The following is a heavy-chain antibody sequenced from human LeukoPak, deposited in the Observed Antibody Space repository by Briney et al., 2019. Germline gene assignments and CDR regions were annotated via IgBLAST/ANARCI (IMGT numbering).Heavy chain of an antibody. CDR2: ISGSGSGT. J-gene: IGHJ6*03. CDR3: ATHGSAHYYMDV. V-gene: IGHV3-23*01. Sequence: PGGSLRLSCAASGFTFSSYGMSWVRQAPGKGLEWVSGISGSGSGTYYADSVKGRFTISRDNSKNTLHVQMNSLRAEDTAVYYCATHGSAHYYMDVWGKGTTVTISS. CDR1: GFTFSSYG. D-gene: IGHD2-2*03.